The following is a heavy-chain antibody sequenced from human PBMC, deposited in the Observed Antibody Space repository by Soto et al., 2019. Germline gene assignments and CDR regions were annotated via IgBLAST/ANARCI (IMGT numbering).Heavy chain of an antibody. V-gene: IGHV4-61*01. CDR1: GGSVSSGSFY. CDR3: ARVYSYVYALDY. D-gene: IGHD5-18*01. Sequence: SETLSLTCTVSGGSVSSGSFYWSWIRQPPGKGLEYIGYIYYSGSTNYNPSLKSRVTISIDTSKNQFSLKLISVTAADTAVYYCARVYSYVYALDYWGQGTLVTVS. CDR2: IYYSGST. J-gene: IGHJ4*02.